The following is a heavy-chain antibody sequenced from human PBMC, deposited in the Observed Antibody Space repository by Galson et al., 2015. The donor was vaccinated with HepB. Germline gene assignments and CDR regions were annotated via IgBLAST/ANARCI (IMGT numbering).Heavy chain of an antibody. D-gene: IGHD3-16*01. CDR3: AKLGNEDYHYYGMDV. J-gene: IGHJ6*01. CDR1: GYSFTSHW. Sequence: QSGAEVKKPGESLRISCKGSGYSFTSHWIGWVRQMPGKGLECMGIIYPGDSEIRYSPSFQGQVTISAERSISTACLHWTSLQASDTAMYYCAKLGNEDYHYYGMDVGGQGTTVTVTS. V-gene: IGHV5-51*01. CDR2: IYPGDSEI.